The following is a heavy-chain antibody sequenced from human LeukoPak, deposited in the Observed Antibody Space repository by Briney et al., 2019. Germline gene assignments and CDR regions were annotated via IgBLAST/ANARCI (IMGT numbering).Heavy chain of an antibody. CDR1: GGTFSTYYA. D-gene: IGHD3-10*01. Sequence: GASVKVSCKASGGTFSTYYAISWVRQAPGQGLEWMGRIIPILGIANYAQKFQGRVTITADKSTSTAYMELSSLRSEDTAVYYCARANTYYLSHSQYFDLWGRGTLVTVSS. V-gene: IGHV1-69*04. J-gene: IGHJ2*01. CDR2: IIPILGIA. CDR3: ARANTYYLSHSQYFDL.